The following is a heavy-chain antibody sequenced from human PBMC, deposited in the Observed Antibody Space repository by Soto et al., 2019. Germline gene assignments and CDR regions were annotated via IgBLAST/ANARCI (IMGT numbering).Heavy chain of an antibody. D-gene: IGHD2-15*01. Sequence: GXSVKVSCKASGCTFTRYGISWVRQAPGQGLEWMGWIXAYNGXTHYAQKLQGXXTMPTDTXXSTDYMELRSLRSEDTAVYYCARDHFYGGNPSYWGQGTLVTVSS. CDR3: ARDHFYGGNPSY. CDR1: GCTFTRYG. CDR2: IXAYNGXT. V-gene: IGHV1-18*01. J-gene: IGHJ4*02.